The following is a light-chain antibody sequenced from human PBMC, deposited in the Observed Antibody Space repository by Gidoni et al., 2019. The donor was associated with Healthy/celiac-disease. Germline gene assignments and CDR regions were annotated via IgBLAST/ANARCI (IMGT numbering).Light chain of an antibody. CDR2: DAS. V-gene: IGKV1-5*01. Sequence: DIQMTQSPSILSVSVGDRVTITCRASHSINTWLAWYRQKPGEAPKLLISDASILESGVPSRFSGSGSGTEFTLTISSLQPDDFATYYCQQYNSDSQTFXQXTRLDIK. J-gene: IGKJ5*01. CDR1: HSINTW. CDR3: QQYNSDSQT.